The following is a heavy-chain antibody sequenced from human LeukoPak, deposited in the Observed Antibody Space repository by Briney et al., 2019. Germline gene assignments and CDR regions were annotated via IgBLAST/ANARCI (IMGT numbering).Heavy chain of an antibody. CDR2: INPNSGGT. CDR3: ARDLGITIFGVAEDY. CDR1: GYTFTGYY. V-gene: IGHV1-2*02. Sequence: APVKVSCKASGYTFTGYYMHWVRQAPGQGLEWMGWINPNSGGTNYAQKFQGRVTMTRDTSISTAYMELSRLRSDDTAVYYCARDLGITIFGVAEDYWGQGTLVTVSS. D-gene: IGHD3-3*01. J-gene: IGHJ4*02.